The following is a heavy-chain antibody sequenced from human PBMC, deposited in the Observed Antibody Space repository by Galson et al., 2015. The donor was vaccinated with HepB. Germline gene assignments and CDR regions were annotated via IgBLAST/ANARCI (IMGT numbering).Heavy chain of an antibody. V-gene: IGHV3-23*01. CDR2: ISETGGTS. CDR3: VKDRWGRTDTFDF. J-gene: IGHJ3*01. CDR1: GFSFNSDA. D-gene: IGHD2-8*02. Sequence: SLRLSCAASGFSFNSDAMSWVRQAPGRGLEWVSTISETGGTSFYADSVKGRFTISRDNPKRTVYLQMNSLRTDNTAVYYCVKDRWGRTDTFDFWGPGTMVTVSS.